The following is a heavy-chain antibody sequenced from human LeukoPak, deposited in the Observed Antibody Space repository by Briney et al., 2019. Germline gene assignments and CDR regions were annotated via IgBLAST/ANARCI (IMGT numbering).Heavy chain of an antibody. D-gene: IGHD3-10*01. Sequence: SETLSLTCAVYGGSFSGYYWSWIRQPPGKGLEWIGEINHSGSTNYDPSLKSRVTISVDTSKNQFSLKLSSVTAADTAVYYCAARRMYYYGSGSPLDYWGQGTLVTVSS. J-gene: IGHJ4*02. V-gene: IGHV4-34*01. CDR1: GGSFSGYY. CDR2: INHSGST. CDR3: AARRMYYYGSGSPLDY.